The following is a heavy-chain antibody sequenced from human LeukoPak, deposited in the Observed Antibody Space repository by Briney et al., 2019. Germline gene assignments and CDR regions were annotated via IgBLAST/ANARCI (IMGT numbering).Heavy chain of an antibody. V-gene: IGHV1-18*01. CDR2: ISAYNGNT. J-gene: IGHJ5*02. Sequence: ASVKVSRKASGYTFTSYGISWVRQAPGQGLEWMGWISAYNGNTNYAQKLQGRVTMTTDTSTSTAYMELRSLRSDDTAVYYCARDTGYSSSWYHRFDPWGQGTLVTVSS. D-gene: IGHD6-13*01. CDR1: GYTFTSYG. CDR3: ARDTGYSSSWYHRFDP.